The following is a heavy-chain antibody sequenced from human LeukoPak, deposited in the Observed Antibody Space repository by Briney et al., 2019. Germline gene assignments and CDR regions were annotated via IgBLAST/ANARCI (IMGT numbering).Heavy chain of an antibody. J-gene: IGHJ6*02. CDR2: ISWDGGST. V-gene: IGHV3-43D*03. CDR1: GFTFDDYA. CDR3: AKDFPDSGSSSYGMDV. D-gene: IGHD3-10*01. Sequence: PGGSLRLSCAASGFTFDDYAMHWVRQAPGKGLEWVSLISWDGGSTYYADSVKGRFTISRDNSKNSLYLQMNSLRAEDTALYYCAKDFPDSGSSSYGMDVWGQGTTVTVSS.